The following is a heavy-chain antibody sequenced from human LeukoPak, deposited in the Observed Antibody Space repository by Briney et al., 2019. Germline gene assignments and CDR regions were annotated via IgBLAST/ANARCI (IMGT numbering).Heavy chain of an antibody. D-gene: IGHD5-24*01. CDR3: ARSRRDGYNYDAFDI. V-gene: IGHV5-51*01. CDR1: GYSFTSYW. J-gene: IGHJ3*02. CDR2: IYPGDSDT. Sequence: GESLKISCKGSGYSFTSYWIGWVRQMPGKGLEWMGIIYPGDSDTRYSPSFQVQVTISADKSISTAYLQWSSLKASDTAMYYCARSRRDGYNYDAFDIWGQGTMVTVSS.